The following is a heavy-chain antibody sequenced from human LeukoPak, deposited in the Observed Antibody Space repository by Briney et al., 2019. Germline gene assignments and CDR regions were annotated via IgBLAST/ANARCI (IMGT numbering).Heavy chain of an antibody. CDR1: GYAFTSVG. CDR2: ISPYNGNT. D-gene: IGHD6-19*01. V-gene: IGHV1-18*01. J-gene: IGHJ4*02. Sequence: ASVKVSCKASGYAFTSVGITWVRRAPGQGLEWMGWISPYNGNTRYAQKFQGRVAMTTDTSTTTAYMELRGLRFNDTAVYYCARAGSGSGWYFDYWGQGTLVTVSS. CDR3: ARAGSGSGWYFDY.